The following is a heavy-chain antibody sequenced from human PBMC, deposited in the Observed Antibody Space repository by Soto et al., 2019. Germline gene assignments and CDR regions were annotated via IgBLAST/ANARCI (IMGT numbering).Heavy chain of an antibody. V-gene: IGHV3-48*03. Sequence: GGSLILSCVASGFDFRSYEKNWVRQAPGKGLEWVSNIRANDESIYYADSVKGRVSVSRDNAKNSLFLEMNSLRVDDTAVYYCARETLRDAIDIWGQGTMVTVSS. CDR1: GFDFRSYE. J-gene: IGHJ3*02. CDR3: ARETLRDAIDI. CDR2: IRANDESI.